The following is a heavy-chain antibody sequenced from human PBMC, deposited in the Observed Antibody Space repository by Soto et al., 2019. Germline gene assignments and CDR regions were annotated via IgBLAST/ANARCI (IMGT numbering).Heavy chain of an antibody. CDR1: GGTSSNYA. CDR2: IVPIFGTT. J-gene: IGHJ6*02. V-gene: IGHV1-69*12. Sequence: QVQLVQSGAEVKKPGSSVKVSCKVSGGTSSNYAIDWVRLAPGHGLEWMGGIVPIFGTTYYTQKFQGRATIIADDSTTTAYLEMSSLSSEDTAIYYCARVEAVAGLYNYPGLDVWGQGTAVTVSS. D-gene: IGHD6-19*01. CDR3: ARVEAVAGLYNYPGLDV.